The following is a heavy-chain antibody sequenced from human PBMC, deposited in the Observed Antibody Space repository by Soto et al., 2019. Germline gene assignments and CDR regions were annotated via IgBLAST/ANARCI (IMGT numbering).Heavy chain of an antibody. CDR3: ARDLFKSFPTYYDFWSGYSRAGYYYGMDV. D-gene: IGHD3-3*01. V-gene: IGHV3-30-3*01. Sequence: GGSLRLSCAASGFTFSSYAMHWVRQAPGKGLEWVAVISYDGSNKYYADSVKGRFTISRDNSKNTLYLQMNSLRAEDTAVYYCARDLFKSFPTYYDFWSGYSRAGYYYGMDVWGQGTTVTVSS. J-gene: IGHJ6*02. CDR2: ISYDGSNK. CDR1: GFTFSSYA.